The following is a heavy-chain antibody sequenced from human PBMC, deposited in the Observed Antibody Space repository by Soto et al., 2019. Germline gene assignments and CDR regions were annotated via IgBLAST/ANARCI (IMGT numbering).Heavy chain of an antibody. D-gene: IGHD2-15*01. Sequence: SETMSVTCRVSGGSISSYYWSWIRQPPGKGLEWIGYIYYSGSTNYNPSLKSRVTISVDTSKNQFSLKLSSVTAADTAVYYCAREYCSGGSCYRDVFDIWGQGTMVTVSS. CDR2: IYYSGST. V-gene: IGHV4-59*01. CDR1: GGSISSYY. CDR3: AREYCSGGSCYRDVFDI. J-gene: IGHJ3*02.